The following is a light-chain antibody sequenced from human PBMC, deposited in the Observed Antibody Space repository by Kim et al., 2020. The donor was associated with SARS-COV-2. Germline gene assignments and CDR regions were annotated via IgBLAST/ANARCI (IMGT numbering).Light chain of an antibody. CDR2: DNN. CDR3: GTWDSSLSAGV. J-gene: IGLJ2*01. V-gene: IGLV1-51*01. CDR1: RSNVGNKN. Sequence: GQNGTTSGSGSRSNVGNKNVSWYQQLPGTAPKLLIYDNNKRPSGIPARFSGSKSGTSATLGITGLQTGDEADYYCGTWDSSLSAGVFGGGTKLTVL.